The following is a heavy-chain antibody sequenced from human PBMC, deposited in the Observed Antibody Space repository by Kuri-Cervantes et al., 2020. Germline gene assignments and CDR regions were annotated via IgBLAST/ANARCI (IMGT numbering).Heavy chain of an antibody. CDR1: GYTFTGYY. V-gene: IGHV1-2*02. Sequence: SVTVSCKASGYTFTGYYMHWVRQAPGQGLEWMGWINPNSGGTNYAQKFQGRVTMTRDTSISTAYMELSRQRSDDKAVYYCARYGSGSPDFDYWGQGTLVTVSS. CDR3: ARYGSGSPDFDY. J-gene: IGHJ4*02. CDR2: INPNSGGT. D-gene: IGHD3-10*01.